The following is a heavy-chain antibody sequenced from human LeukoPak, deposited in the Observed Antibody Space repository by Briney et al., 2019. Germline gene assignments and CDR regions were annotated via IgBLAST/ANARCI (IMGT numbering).Heavy chain of an antibody. CDR2: ISDSGAST. CDR1: GFTFSGYA. J-gene: IGHJ4*02. V-gene: IGHV3-23*01. CDR3: AKHQGVTGTTPDY. D-gene: IGHD1-7*01. Sequence: GGTLRLSCAASGFTFSGYAMSWVRQAPGKGLEWVSAISDSGASTYYADSVKGRFTISRDKSKNTLYLQMNSLRAEDTAVYHCAKHQGVTGTTPDYWGQGTLVTVSS.